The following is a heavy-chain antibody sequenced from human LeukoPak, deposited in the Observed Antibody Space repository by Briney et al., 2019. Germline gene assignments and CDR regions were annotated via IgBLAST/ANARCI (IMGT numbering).Heavy chain of an antibody. CDR2: INPILNTT. CDR1: GGTFSSYT. D-gene: IGHD3-10*01. J-gene: IGHJ6*02. CDR3: ARGTSIRGDDYHGMDV. Sequence: ASVKVSCKASGGTFSSYTFSWVRQAPGQGPEWMGRINPILNTTNYAQKLQDRVTIIADRSTSTTYMELRGLRSEDTAVNYCARGTSIRGDDYHGMDVWGQGTTITVSS. V-gene: IGHV1-69*08.